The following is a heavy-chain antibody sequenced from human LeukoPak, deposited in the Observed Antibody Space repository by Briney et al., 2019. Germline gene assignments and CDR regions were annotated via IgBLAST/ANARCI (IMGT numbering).Heavy chain of an antibody. V-gene: IGHV3-7*01. CDR3: ARAPRGVRGFDY. CDR1: GFTFSSYW. Sequence: PGGSLRVSCTASGFTFSSYWMSWVRQAPRKGLEWVANIKQGGSEEYYVDSVKGRFTISRDNAKNSLYLQMNSLRAEDTAVYYCARAPRGVRGFDYWGQGTLVTVSS. CDR2: IKQGGSEE. J-gene: IGHJ4*02. D-gene: IGHD3-10*01.